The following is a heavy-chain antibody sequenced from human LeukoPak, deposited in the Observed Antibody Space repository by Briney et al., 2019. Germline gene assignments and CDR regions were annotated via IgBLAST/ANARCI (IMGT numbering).Heavy chain of an antibody. CDR1: GFTFRNYA. CDR2: TTDIGDIS. J-gene: IGHJ4*02. Sequence: PGGSLRLSCTAPGFTFRNYAMTWVRQAPGKGLEWVSATTDIGDISYYTDSVKGRFTISRDNSKNTLYLQMNSLRVEDTALYYCARDIPGSGWSLDYWGQGALVTVSS. CDR3: ARDIPGSGWSLDY. D-gene: IGHD6-19*01. V-gene: IGHV3-23*01.